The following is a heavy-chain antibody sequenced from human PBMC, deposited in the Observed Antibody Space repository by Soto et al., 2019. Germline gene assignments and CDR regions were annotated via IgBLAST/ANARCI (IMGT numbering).Heavy chain of an antibody. CDR2: INHSGST. CDR3: ARGKGVLLWFGELFGFDY. J-gene: IGHJ4*02. D-gene: IGHD3-10*01. Sequence: SETLSLTCAVYGGSCSGYYWSWIRQPPGKGLEWIGEINHSGSTNYNPSLKSRVTISVDTSKNQFSLKLSSVTAADTAVYYCARGKGVLLWFGELFGFDYWGQGTLVTVSS. V-gene: IGHV4-34*01. CDR1: GGSCSGYY.